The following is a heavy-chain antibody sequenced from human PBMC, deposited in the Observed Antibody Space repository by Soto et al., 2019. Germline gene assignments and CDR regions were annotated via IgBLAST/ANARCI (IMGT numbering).Heavy chain of an antibody. V-gene: IGHV4-34*01. J-gene: IGHJ4*02. D-gene: IGHD3-10*02. Sequence: ETLSLTGAVYVGSGRGYYWTWIRQPPGKGLEWIGEITHSGSTNYNPSLKSRVTISVDTSKNQFSLNLNSVTAADTAVYYCARSSVRGWSYWGQGTLVTVSS. CDR2: ITHSGST. CDR1: VGSGRGYY. CDR3: ARSSVRGWSY.